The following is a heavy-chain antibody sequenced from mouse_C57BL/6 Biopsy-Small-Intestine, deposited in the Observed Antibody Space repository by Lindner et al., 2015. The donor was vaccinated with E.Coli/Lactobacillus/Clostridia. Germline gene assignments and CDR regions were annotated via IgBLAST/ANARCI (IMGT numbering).Heavy chain of an antibody. CDR2: IDPSDNET. V-gene: IGHV1-52*01. CDR1: GYTFTNYW. D-gene: IGHD2-12*01. CDR3: ARGNNYDEGFAY. J-gene: IGHJ3*01. Sequence: VQLQESGAEMVRPGASVKLSCKSSGYTFTNYWMHWVKQRPGQGLEWIDQIDPSDNETHSNQKFQDKATLTVDKSSSTAYMQLNSLTSEDSAVYYCARGNNYDEGFAYWGQGTLVTVSA.